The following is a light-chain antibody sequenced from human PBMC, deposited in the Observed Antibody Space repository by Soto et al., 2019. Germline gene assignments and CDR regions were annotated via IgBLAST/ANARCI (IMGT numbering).Light chain of an antibody. CDR3: QQRSVWPPLN. J-gene: IGKJ4*01. V-gene: IGKV3-11*02. Sequence: VLTQSPDTLSLSPGERATLYCRATETVGSNLAWFQQKPGQTPSLLIYDASTRVTGIPARFRGSGYGRDFTLIIRSLEPEDFAVYYCQQRSVWPPLNFGGGTKVKIK. CDR1: ETVGSN. CDR2: DAS.